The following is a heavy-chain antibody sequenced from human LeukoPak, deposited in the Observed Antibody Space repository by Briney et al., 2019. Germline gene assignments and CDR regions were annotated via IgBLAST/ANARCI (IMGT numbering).Heavy chain of an antibody. CDR1: GGSFSGYY. Sequence: SGTLSLSCAAYGGSFSGYYWSWIRQPPGKGLEWIGEINHSGSTNYNPSLKSRVTISVDTSKNQFSLKLSSVTAADTAVYYCARSGGRYWGQGTLVTVSS. V-gene: IGHV4-34*01. J-gene: IGHJ4*02. CDR2: INHSGST. D-gene: IGHD2-15*01. CDR3: ARSGGRY.